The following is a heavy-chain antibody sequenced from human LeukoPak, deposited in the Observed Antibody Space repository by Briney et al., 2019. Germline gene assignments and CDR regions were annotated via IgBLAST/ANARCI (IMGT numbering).Heavy chain of an antibody. V-gene: IGHV4-34*01. CDR1: GGSFSGYY. J-gene: IGHJ5*02. Sequence: PSETLSLTCAVYGGSFSGYYWSWIRQPPGKGLEWIGEINYSGSTNYNPSLKSRVTISVDTSKNQFSLKLSSVTAADTAVYYCARGSPPEIVVVPAATSSRYNWFDPWGQGTLVTVSS. CDR3: ARGSPPEIVVVPAATSSRYNWFDP. D-gene: IGHD2-2*01. CDR2: INYSGST.